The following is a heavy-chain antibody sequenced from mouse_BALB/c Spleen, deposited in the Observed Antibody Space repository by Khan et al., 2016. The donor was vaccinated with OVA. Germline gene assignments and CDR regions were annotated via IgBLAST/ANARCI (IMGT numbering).Heavy chain of an antibody. J-gene: IGHJ2*01. CDR3: AKSDSGTVFDY. Sequence: QVQLQQSGPELVKPGASVRISCRAYGYTFTHYYIHWVKQRPGQGLEWIGWIYPGYVDTHYNEQFKDKATLTADKSSSTAYMQLIKLTSEDSAVYFCAKSDSGTVFDYWGQGTTLTVSS. D-gene: IGHD4-1*01. V-gene: IGHV1S56*01. CDR2: IYPGYVDT. CDR1: GYTFTHYY.